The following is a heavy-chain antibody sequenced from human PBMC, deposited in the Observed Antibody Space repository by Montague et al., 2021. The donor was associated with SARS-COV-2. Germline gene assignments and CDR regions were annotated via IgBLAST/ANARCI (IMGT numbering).Heavy chain of an antibody. Sequence: SLRLSCAASGITVSSNYMSWVRQAPGKGLEWVSVIYSGGSTYYADSVKGRFTISRDNSKNTLYLQMNSLRAEDTAVYYCARDLGTAGGMDVWGQGTTVTVSS. CDR1: GITVSSNY. D-gene: IGHD1-14*01. CDR2: IYSGGST. V-gene: IGHV3-66*01. J-gene: IGHJ6*02. CDR3: ARDLGTAGGMDV.